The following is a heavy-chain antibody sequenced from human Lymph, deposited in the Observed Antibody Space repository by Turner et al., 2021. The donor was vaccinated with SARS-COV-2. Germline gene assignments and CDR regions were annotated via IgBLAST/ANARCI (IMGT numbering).Heavy chain of an antibody. D-gene: IGHD1-26*01. V-gene: IGHV3-7*01. CDR3: ARMGSSSWYFDY. CDR1: GFTFSYSW. J-gene: IGHJ4*02. Sequence: EVQLVESGGGLVQPGGYLRLSCAASGFTFSYSWMSWVRQAPGKGLEWVANIKQDGSEKYYVDSVKGRVTISRDNAKNSLFLQMNSLRAEDTAVYYCARMGSSSWYFDYWGQGTLVTVSS. CDR2: IKQDGSEK.